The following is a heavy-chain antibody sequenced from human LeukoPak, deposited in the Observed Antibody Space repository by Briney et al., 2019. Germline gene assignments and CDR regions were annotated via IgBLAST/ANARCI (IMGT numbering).Heavy chain of an antibody. CDR3: ARGDSSGYSLIAY. D-gene: IGHD3-22*01. CDR1: GYTFTVYY. CDR2: SNPNSGGT. Sequence: VASVKVSCTASGYTFTVYYMHWVRQAPGQGMEWMGWSNPNSGGTNYAQKFQGRVTMTRDTTSSTAYMELSRLRSDDTAVYYCARGDSSGYSLIAYWGQGTLVTVSS. J-gene: IGHJ4*02. V-gene: IGHV1-2*02.